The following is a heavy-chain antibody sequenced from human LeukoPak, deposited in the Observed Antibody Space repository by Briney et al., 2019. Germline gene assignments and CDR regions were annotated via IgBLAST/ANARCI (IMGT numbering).Heavy chain of an antibody. D-gene: IGHD3-10*01. CDR1: GGSISSYY. J-gene: IGHJ4*02. V-gene: IGHV4-59*08. CDR2: IYYSGST. Sequence: PSETLTLTCTVSGGSISSYYWSWIRQPPGKGLEWIGYIYYSGSTNYNPSLKSRVTISVDTSKNQSSLKLSSVTAADTAVYYCASNYYGSGTSDYWGQGTLVTVSS. CDR3: ASNYYGSGTSDY.